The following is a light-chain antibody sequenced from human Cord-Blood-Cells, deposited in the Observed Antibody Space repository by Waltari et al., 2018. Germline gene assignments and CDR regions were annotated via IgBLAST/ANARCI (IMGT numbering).Light chain of an antibody. CDR2: QDS. V-gene: IGLV3-1*01. J-gene: IGLJ2*01. Sequence: SYELTQPPSVSVSPGQTPSITCPGEKLVDKYACWYQQKPGQYPVLVIYQDSKRPSGIPERFSGSNSGNTATLTISGTQAMDEADYYCQAWDSSTVVFGGGTKLTVL. CDR3: QAWDSSTVV. CDR1: KLVDKY.